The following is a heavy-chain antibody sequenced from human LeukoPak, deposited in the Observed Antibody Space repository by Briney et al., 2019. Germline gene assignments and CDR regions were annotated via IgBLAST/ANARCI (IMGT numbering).Heavy chain of an antibody. V-gene: IGHV4-59*01. CDR1: GGSISSYC. CDR2: IYYSGST. Sequence: PSETLSLTCTVSGGSISSYCWSWIRQPPGKGLEWIGYIYYSGSTNYNPSLKSRVTISVDTSKNQFSLKLSSVTAADTAVYYCARGYYGSGSYYMDYWGQGTLVTVSS. CDR3: ARGYYGSGSYYMDY. J-gene: IGHJ4*02. D-gene: IGHD3-10*01.